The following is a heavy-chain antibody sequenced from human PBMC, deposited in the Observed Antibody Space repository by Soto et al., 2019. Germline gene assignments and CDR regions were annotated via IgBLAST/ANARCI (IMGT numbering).Heavy chain of an antibody. V-gene: IGHV1-69*06. J-gene: IGHJ1*01. Sequence: ASVKVSCKAPGETFRRDVISWVRQAPGQGLEWLGGITPMSGTTDYAQKFQGRVTISADKSTGTAYFELSSLTFDGTGVYYCARGVSMAGRPGFFHHWGQGSLVTVSS. CDR1: GETFRRDV. D-gene: IGHD6-6*01. CDR2: ITPMSGTT. CDR3: ARGVSMAGRPGFFHH.